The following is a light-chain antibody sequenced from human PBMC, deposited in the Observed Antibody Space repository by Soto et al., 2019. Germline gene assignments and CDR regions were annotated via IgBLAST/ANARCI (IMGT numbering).Light chain of an antibody. CDR1: QSISSW. Sequence: DIQMTQSPSTLSASVGDRVTITCRASQSISSWLAWYQQKPGKAPKLLIHMASSLESGVPSRFSGSGSGTEFTLTISSLQPDDFATYYCQQYDSYWTFGQGTKVEIK. CDR3: QQYDSYWT. J-gene: IGKJ1*01. CDR2: MAS. V-gene: IGKV1-5*03.